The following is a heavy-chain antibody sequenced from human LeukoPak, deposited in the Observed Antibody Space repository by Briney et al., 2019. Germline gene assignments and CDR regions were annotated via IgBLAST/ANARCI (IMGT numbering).Heavy chain of an antibody. CDR2: INPNSGGT. V-gene: IGHV1-2*02. D-gene: IGHD4-17*01. J-gene: IGHJ3*02. CDR3: ARDLLQSHDYGDYENNAFDI. Sequence: ASVKVSCKASGYTFTGYYMHWVRQAPGQRLEWMGLINPNSGGTNYAQKFQGRVTMTRDTSISTAYMELSRLRSDDTAVYYCARDLLQSHDYGDYENNAFDIWGQGTMVTVSS. CDR1: GYTFTGYY.